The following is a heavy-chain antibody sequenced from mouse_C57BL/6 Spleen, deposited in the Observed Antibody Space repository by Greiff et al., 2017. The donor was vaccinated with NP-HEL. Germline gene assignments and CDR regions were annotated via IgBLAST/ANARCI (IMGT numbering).Heavy chain of an antibody. Sequence: VQLQQSGPVLVKPGASVKMSCKASGYTFTDYYMNWVKQSHGKSLEWIGVINPYNGGTSYNQKFKGKATLTVDKSSSTAYMELNSLTSEDSAVYYCARQTGTEDAMDYWGQGTSVTVSS. CDR2: INPYNGGT. CDR1: GYTFTDYY. J-gene: IGHJ4*01. CDR3: ARQTGTEDAMDY. D-gene: IGHD4-1*01. V-gene: IGHV1-19*01.